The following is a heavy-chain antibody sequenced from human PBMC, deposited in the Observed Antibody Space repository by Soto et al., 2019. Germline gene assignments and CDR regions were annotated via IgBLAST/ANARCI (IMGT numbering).Heavy chain of an antibody. D-gene: IGHD2-15*01. CDR3: ARGAGSRRYYYYGMDV. V-gene: IGHV1-8*01. CDR2: MNPNSGNT. Sequence: QVQLVQSGAEVKKPGASVKVSRKASGYTFTSYDINWVRQATGQGLEWMGWMNPNSGNTGYAQKFQGRVTMTRNTSISTAYMELSSLRSEDTAVYYCARGAGSRRYYYYGMDVWGQGTTVTVSS. J-gene: IGHJ6*02. CDR1: GYTFTSYD.